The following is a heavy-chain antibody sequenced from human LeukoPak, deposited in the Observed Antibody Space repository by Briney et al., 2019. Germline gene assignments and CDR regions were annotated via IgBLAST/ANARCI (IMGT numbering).Heavy chain of an antibody. V-gene: IGHV4-39*07. CDR3: ARDYLGGNPDAFDI. CDR1: GDSISSSSYY. D-gene: IGHD4-23*01. CDR2: IYYSGST. Sequence: PSETLSLTCTVSGDSISSSSYYWGWIRQPPGKELEWIGSIYYSGSTYYNPSLNSRVTISVDTSKNQFSLKLSSVTAADTAVYYCARDYLGGNPDAFDIWGQGAMVTVSS. J-gene: IGHJ3*02.